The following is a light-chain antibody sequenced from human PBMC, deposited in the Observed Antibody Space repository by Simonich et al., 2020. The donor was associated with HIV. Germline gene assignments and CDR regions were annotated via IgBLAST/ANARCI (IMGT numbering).Light chain of an antibody. J-gene: IGKJ5*01. CDR3: QQYYSTPIT. CDR1: QSVLDRSNNKNY. V-gene: IGKV4-1*01. CDR2: WAS. Sequence: DIVMTQSPDSLAVSLGERATINCKSSQSVLDRSNNKNYLAWYQQKPGQSPKLLVYWASTRESGVPDRFSGSGSGTDFTLPISSLQAEDVAVYYCQQYYSTPITFGQGTRLEIK.